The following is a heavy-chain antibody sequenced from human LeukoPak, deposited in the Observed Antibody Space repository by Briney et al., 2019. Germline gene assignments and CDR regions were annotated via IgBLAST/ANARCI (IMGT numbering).Heavy chain of an antibody. Sequence: PGGSLRLSCAASGFTFSSYGMHWVRQAPGKGLEWVAVIWYDGSNKYYADSVKGRFTISRDNSKNTLYLQMNSLRAEDTAVYYCARDESSSGYFDYWGQGTLVTVSS. CDR3: ARDESSSGYFDY. CDR2: IWYDGSNK. D-gene: IGHD3-22*01. CDR1: GFTFSSYG. V-gene: IGHV3-33*08. J-gene: IGHJ4*02.